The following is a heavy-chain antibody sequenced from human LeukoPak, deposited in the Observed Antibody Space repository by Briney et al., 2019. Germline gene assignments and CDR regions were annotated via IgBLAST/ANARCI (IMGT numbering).Heavy chain of an antibody. CDR1: GYTFTSYG. CDR2: ISAYNGNT. V-gene: IGHV1-18*01. Sequence: ASVKVSCKASGYTFTSYGISWVRQAPGQGLEWMGWISAYNGNTNYAQKLQGRVTMTTDTSTSTAYMELRSLRSDDTAVYYCARDRPLCRGGDCYRGYFDYWGQGTLVTVSS. D-gene: IGHD2-21*02. CDR3: ARDRPLCRGGDCYRGYFDY. J-gene: IGHJ4*02.